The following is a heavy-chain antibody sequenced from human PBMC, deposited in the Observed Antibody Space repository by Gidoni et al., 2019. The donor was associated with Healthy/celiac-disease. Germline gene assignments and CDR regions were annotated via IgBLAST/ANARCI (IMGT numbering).Heavy chain of an antibody. V-gene: IGHV4-39*01. CDR2: IYYSGSH. Sequence: QLQLQESGPGLVKPSETLAPTCTVYGGSISSSSSYWGWIRHPPGKGLEWFGSIYYSGSHSYTPSLTSRVTISVDTSKNQFSLKLSSVTAADTAVYYCASQLLLRDFDYWGQGTLVTVSS. J-gene: IGHJ4*02. CDR1: GGSISSSSSY. CDR3: ASQLLLRDFDY. D-gene: IGHD3-22*01.